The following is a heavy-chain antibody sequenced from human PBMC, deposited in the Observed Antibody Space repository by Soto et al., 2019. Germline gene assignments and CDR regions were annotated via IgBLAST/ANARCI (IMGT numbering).Heavy chain of an antibody. D-gene: IGHD3-3*01. V-gene: IGHV3-11*06. J-gene: IGHJ4*02. Sequence: PGGSLILSCAASGFTFSDHYMSWIRHSPGKGLEWVSHISRSSSLTDYADSVKGRCLISRDNAKSSLYLHMNNLRAEDSAVYFCARDSPEWSLYRFVDCWGRGALVTVSS. CDR3: ARDSPEWSLYRFVDC. CDR2: ISRSSSLT. CDR1: GFTFSDHY.